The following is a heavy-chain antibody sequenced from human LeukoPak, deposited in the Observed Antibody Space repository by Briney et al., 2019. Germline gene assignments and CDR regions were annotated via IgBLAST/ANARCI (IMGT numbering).Heavy chain of an antibody. V-gene: IGHV4-34*01. CDR1: GGSFSGYY. D-gene: IGHD6-6*01. CDR3: ARGTKRLIAARPGWFDP. Sequence: SETLSLTCAAYGGSFSGYYWSWIRQPPGKGLGWIGEINHSGSTNYNPSLKSRVTISVDTSKNQFSLKLSSVTAADTAVYYCARGTKRLIAARPGWFDPWGQGTLVTVSS. J-gene: IGHJ5*02. CDR2: INHSGST.